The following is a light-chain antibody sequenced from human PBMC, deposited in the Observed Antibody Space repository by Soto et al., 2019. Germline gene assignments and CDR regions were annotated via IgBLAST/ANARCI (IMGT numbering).Light chain of an antibody. Sequence: QSALTQPASVSGSPGQSITIFCTGTSSDVGGHNFVSWYQQHPGKAPKLMIYEVTNRPSGVSDRFSGSKSGNTASLTISGLQSEDEADYYCNSYTSTFTGVFGGGTKLTVL. J-gene: IGLJ2*01. CDR1: SSDVGGHNF. CDR2: EVT. CDR3: NSYTSTFTGV. V-gene: IGLV2-14*01.